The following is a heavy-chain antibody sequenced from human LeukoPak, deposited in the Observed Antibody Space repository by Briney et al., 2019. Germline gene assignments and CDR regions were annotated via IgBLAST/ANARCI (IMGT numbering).Heavy chain of an antibody. D-gene: IGHD6-19*01. CDR1: GYTFTGYY. J-gene: IGHJ4*02. Sequence: ASVKVSCKASGYTFTGYYKHWVRQAPGQGLEWMGRINPNSGGTNYAQKFQGRVTMTRDTSISTAYMELSRLRSDDTAVYYCASSTVAGLVGFYWGQGTLVTVSS. CDR3: ASSTVAGLVGFY. CDR2: INPNSGGT. V-gene: IGHV1-2*06.